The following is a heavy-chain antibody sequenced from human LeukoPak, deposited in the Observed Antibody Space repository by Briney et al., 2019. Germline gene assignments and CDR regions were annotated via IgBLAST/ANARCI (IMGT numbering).Heavy chain of an antibody. D-gene: IGHD6-19*01. J-gene: IGHJ4*02. V-gene: IGHV4-38-2*02. CDR1: GSSMSRGYY. CDR2: IYYSGTT. Sequence: KPSETLFLTCSLSGSSMSRGYYWGWIRQPPGKGLQWIASIYYSGTTWYNPSLRSRVTISVDTSKNQFSLKLSSVTAADTAVYYCARVYSSGEAFDYWGQGTLVTVSS. CDR3: ARVYSSGEAFDY.